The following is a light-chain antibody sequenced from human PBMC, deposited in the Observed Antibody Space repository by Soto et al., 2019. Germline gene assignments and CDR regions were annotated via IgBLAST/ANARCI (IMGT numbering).Light chain of an antibody. CDR2: KVS. V-gene: IGKV2-30*01. CDR3: MQGTHWPPYT. Sequence: DVVMTQSPLSLPVTLGQPASISCRSSQSLAYSDGNTYLNWFQQRPGQSPRRLIYKVSNRDSGVRDKFSGSGSGTDFTLKIIRVEAEDVGVYYCMQGTHWPPYTFGQGTKLEIK. J-gene: IGKJ2*01. CDR1: QSLAYSDGNTY.